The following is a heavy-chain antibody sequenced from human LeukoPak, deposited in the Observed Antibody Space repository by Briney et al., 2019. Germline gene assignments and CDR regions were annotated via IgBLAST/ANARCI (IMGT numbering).Heavy chain of an antibody. CDR1: GGTFSSYA. J-gene: IGHJ6*03. Sequence: ASVKVSCKASGGTFSSYAISWVRQAPGQGLEWMGGIIPIFGTANYAQKFQGRVTITTDESTSTAYMELSSLRSEDTAVYYCARLSRGITGTGDYYYYYMDVWGKGTTVTVSS. V-gene: IGHV1-69*05. CDR2: IIPIFGTA. CDR3: ARLSRGITGTGDYYYYYMDV. D-gene: IGHD1-7*01.